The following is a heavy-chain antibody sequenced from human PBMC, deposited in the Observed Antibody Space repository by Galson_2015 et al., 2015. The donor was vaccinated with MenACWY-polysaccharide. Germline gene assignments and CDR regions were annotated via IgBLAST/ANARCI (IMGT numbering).Heavy chain of an antibody. CDR1: GFTFSTYG. Sequence: SLRLSCAASGFTFSTYGMHWVRQAPGKGLEWVAVISYDGSKKYFADSVKGRFTISRDNSKNTLYLEMNSLRTEDTAVYYCAKDGHWMVRGAEPWHYLDQWGQGTLVTVSS. J-gene: IGHJ4*02. V-gene: IGHV3-30*18. D-gene: IGHD3-10*01. CDR3: AKDGHWMVRGAEPWHYLDQ. CDR2: ISYDGSKK.